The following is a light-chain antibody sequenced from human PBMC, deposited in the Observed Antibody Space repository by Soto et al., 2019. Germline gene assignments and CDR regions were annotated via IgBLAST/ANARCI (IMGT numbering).Light chain of an antibody. CDR1: QDSNTY. V-gene: IGKV1-9*01. J-gene: IGKJ5*01. CDR3: QQRKSYPIT. CDR2: AAS. Sequence: DIQLTQSPSFLSASVGDRVTITCRASQDSNTYLACYQQKPGKAPKLLIFAASTFQNCVPSRFSGSGSGTEFTVTITSLQPEDFATYYCQQRKSYPITFGQGTRLEIK.